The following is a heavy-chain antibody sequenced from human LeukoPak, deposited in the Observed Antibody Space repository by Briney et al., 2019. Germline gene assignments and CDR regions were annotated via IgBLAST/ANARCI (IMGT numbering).Heavy chain of an antibody. D-gene: IGHD6-19*01. J-gene: IGHJ4*02. CDR2: ISDSGGST. V-gene: IGHV3-23*01. CDR3: ARGRQWLVGYFDY. Sequence: PGGSLRLSCAASGFTFSSYAMSWVRQAPGKGLEWVSGISDSGGSTYYADSVKGRSTISRDNSKNTLYLQMNSLRAEDTAVYYCARGRQWLVGYFDYWGQGTLVTVSS. CDR1: GFTFSSYA.